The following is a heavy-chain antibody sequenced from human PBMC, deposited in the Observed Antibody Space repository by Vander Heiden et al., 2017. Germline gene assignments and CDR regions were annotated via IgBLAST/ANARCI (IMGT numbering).Heavy chain of an antibody. CDR3: TKDLVPGGADV. V-gene: IGHV3-9*02. CDR1: GFTPRHYA. CDR2: FDYNSGRV. J-gene: IGHJ6*02. Sequence: EVEVVESGGCLVQPGRPLRLSCSVSGFTPRHYAIHWVRQSPGKGLEWVSGFDYNSGRVDYADSVKGRFTTSGDNAKKSLYLQMDSLRGEDTAVYYCTKDLVPGGADVWGQGTTVTVSS. D-gene: IGHD2-2*01.